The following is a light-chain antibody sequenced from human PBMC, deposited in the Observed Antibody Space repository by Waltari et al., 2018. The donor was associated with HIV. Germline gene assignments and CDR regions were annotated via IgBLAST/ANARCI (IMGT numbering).Light chain of an antibody. CDR3: QQYDTLPWT. CDR1: RNINNY. CDR2: DAS. J-gene: IGKJ1*01. V-gene: IGKV1-33*01. Sequence: DFQMTQTPSSLSASVGDRVFITCRATRNINNYLSWYQQRPGKAPKLLIYDASNLEKGVPSRLNGSGSGTEYRLTINDLQPEDIATYYCQQYDTLPWTFGRGTKVEVK.